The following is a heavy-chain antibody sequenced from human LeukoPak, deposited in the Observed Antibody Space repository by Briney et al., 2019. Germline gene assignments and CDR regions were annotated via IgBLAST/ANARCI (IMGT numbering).Heavy chain of an antibody. CDR2: ISYDGSNK. V-gene: IGHV3-30*04. CDR3: ARGVPYYDFWSGHF. CDR1: GFTFSSYA. J-gene: IGHJ4*02. D-gene: IGHD3-3*01. Sequence: GGSLRLSCAASGFTFSSYAMHWVRQAPGKGLEGVAVISYDGSNKYYADSVKGRFTISRDNSKNTLYLQMNSLRAEDTAVYYCARGVPYYDFWSGHFWGQGTLVTVSS.